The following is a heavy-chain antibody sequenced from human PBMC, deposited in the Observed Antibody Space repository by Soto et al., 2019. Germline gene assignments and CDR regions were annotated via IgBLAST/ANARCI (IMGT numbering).Heavy chain of an antibody. CDR3: ARDSGYCSGGSCSLHDY. V-gene: IGHV3-21*01. Sequence: GGSLRLSCAASGFTFSSYAMSWVRQAPGKGLEWVSSISSSSSYIYYADSVKGRFTISRDNAKNSLYLQMNSLRAKDTAVYYCARDSGYCSGGSCSLHDYWGQGTLVTVSS. D-gene: IGHD2-15*01. CDR1: GFTFSSYA. J-gene: IGHJ4*02. CDR2: ISSSSSYI.